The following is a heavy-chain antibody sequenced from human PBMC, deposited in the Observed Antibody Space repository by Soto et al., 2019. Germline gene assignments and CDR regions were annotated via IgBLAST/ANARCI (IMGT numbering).Heavy chain of an antibody. J-gene: IGHJ4*02. D-gene: IGHD6-13*01. CDR2: IYYSGST. Sequence: PSETLSLTCTVSGGSISSSSYYWGWIRQPPGKGLEWIGSIYYSGSTYYNPSLKSRVTISVDTSKNQFSLKLSSVTAADTAVYYCPRHTDYSSSWYYFDYWGQGTLVTVSS. CDR3: PRHTDYSSSWYYFDY. V-gene: IGHV4-39*01. CDR1: GGSISSSSYY.